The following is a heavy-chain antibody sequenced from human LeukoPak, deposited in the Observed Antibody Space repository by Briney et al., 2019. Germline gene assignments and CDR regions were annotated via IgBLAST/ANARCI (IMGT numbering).Heavy chain of an antibody. CDR1: AYTFTTYG. Sequence: ASVKVSCKASAYTFTTYGITWVRQAPGQGLEWMGWISDHNGNTNYAQKVQGRVSMTTDTSTSTSYMELRILRSDDTAVYYCATVPRGSGYFDFDYWGQGTLVTVSS. CDR3: ATVPRGSGYFDFDY. D-gene: IGHD3-3*01. V-gene: IGHV1-18*01. J-gene: IGHJ4*02. CDR2: ISDHNGNT.